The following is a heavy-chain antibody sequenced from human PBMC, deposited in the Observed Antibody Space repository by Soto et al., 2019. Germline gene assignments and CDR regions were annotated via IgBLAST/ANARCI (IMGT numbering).Heavy chain of an antibody. CDR1: GYTFTGYY. J-gene: IGHJ6*02. CDR2: INPNSGGT. D-gene: IGHD5-12*01. V-gene: IGHV1-2*04. Sequence: ASVKVSCKASGYTFTGYYMHWVRQAPGQGLEWMGWINPNSGGTNYAQKFQGWVTMTRDTSISTAYMELSRLRSDDMAVYYCARGRPGLPYYYYYGMDVWGQGTTVTVSS. CDR3: ARGRPGLPYYYYYGMDV.